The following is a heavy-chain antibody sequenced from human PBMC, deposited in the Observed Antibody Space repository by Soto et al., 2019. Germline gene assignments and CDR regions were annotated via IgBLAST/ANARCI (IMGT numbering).Heavy chain of an antibody. D-gene: IGHD2-15*01. Sequence: ASVKVSCKASGYTFTSYGISWVRQAPGQGLEWMGWISAYNGNTNYAQKLQGRVTMTTDTSTSTAYMELRSLRSDDTAVYYCARDFEDNGPLYFDYWGQGTLVTVSS. CDR2: ISAYNGNT. V-gene: IGHV1-18*01. CDR1: GYTFTSYG. J-gene: IGHJ4*02. CDR3: ARDFEDNGPLYFDY.